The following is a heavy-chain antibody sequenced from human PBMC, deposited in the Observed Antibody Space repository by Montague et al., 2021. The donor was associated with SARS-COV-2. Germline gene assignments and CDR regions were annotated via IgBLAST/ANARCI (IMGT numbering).Heavy chain of an antibody. D-gene: IGHD2-2*01. CDR2: IYTSGST. Sequence: TLSLTCTVSGGSISSGSYYWSWIRQPAGKGLEWIGRIYTSGSTNYNPSLKSRVTISVDTSKNQFSLKLSSVTAADTAVYYCGREVYQLPNTYYYYYGMDVWGQGTTVTVSS. CDR3: GREVYQLPNTYYYYYGMDV. J-gene: IGHJ6*02. CDR1: GGSISSGSYY. V-gene: IGHV4-61*02.